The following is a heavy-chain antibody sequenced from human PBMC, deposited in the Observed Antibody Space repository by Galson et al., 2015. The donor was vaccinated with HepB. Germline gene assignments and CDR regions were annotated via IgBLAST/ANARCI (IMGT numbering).Heavy chain of an antibody. D-gene: IGHD2-2*01. CDR1: GFTFGGSA. CDR2: IKSKANNYAT. V-gene: IGHV3-73*01. CDR3: TRLGDFSGYTSR. Sequence: SLRLSCAASGFTFGGSAIHWVRQASGKGPEWVGLIKSKANNYATWYVPSLKGRFTISRDDSKNMAYLHIKRLETEDTAVYYCTRLGDFSGYTSRWGQGTLVTVSS. J-gene: IGHJ4*02.